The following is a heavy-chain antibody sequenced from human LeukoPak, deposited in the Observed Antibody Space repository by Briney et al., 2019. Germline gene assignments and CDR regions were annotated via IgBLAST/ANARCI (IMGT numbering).Heavy chain of an antibody. Sequence: GRSLRLSCAASGFTFSSYGMHWVRQAPGKGLEWVAVISYDGSNKYYADSVKGRFTISRDNSKNTLFPQMNSLRAEDTAVYYCARGTSGYYYRYFDYWGQGTLVTVSS. D-gene: IGHD3-22*01. CDR3: ARGTSGYYYRYFDY. J-gene: IGHJ4*02. CDR1: GFTFSSYG. CDR2: ISYDGSNK. V-gene: IGHV3-30*03.